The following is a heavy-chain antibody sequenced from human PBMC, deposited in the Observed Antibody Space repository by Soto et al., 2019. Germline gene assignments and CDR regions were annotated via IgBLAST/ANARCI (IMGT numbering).Heavy chain of an antibody. D-gene: IGHD2-2*01. V-gene: IGHV1-58*02. CDR2: IVVGSGNT. CDR1: GYTFTISA. J-gene: IGHJ3*02. CDR3: AAGDIVVVPAAMYAFDI. Sequence: SVKVSCKTSGYTFTISAMQWVRQARGQRLEWIGWIVVGSGNTNYAQKFQERVTITRDMSTSTAYMELSSLRSEDTAVYYCAAGDIVVVPAAMYAFDIWGQGTMVTVSS.